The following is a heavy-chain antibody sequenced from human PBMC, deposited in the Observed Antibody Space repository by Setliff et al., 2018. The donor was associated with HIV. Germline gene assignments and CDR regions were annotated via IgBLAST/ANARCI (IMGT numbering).Heavy chain of an antibody. CDR1: GYTFTSYG. V-gene: IGHV1-18*01. CDR3: AREARDVVRGVIIADY. D-gene: IGHD3-10*01. CDR2: ISANNGNT. J-gene: IGHJ4*02. Sequence: ASVTVSCKASGYTFTSYGLNWVRQAPGQGLEWMGWISANNGNTNYEQELQGIVTMTTDTSTSTAYMELESLRSDDTAVYYCAREARDVVRGVIIADYWGQGTLVTVSS.